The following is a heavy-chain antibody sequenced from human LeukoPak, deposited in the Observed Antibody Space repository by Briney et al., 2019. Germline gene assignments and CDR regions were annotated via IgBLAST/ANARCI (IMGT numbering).Heavy chain of an antibody. CDR2: TYYRSKWYN. CDR3: AQGGATAGLDY. J-gene: IGHJ4*02. D-gene: IGHD6-13*01. V-gene: IGHV6-1*01. Sequence: SQTLSLTCAISGDSVSSNRAVWNWIRRSPSRGLEWLGRTYYRSKWYNDYAVSVQSRITINPDTSKNQFSLQLNSVTPEDTAVYYCAQGGATAGLDYWGQGTLVTVSS. CDR1: GDSVSSNRAV.